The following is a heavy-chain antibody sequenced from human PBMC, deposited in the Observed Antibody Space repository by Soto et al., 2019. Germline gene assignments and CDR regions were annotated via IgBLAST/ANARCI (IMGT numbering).Heavy chain of an antibody. CDR3: AIDLWWYTH. CDR2: ISGGGSSA. V-gene: IGHV3-23*01. Sequence: EVQLLESGGGLVQPGGSLRLSCTASGFTFSDHAMTWVRQAPGKGLEWVSGISGGGSSAYYADSVKSRFTVSRAKSKNTLFLQMDSLRAEDTAVYYCAIDLWWYTHWGQGTLVTVSS. D-gene: IGHD2-15*01. J-gene: IGHJ4*02. CDR1: GFTFSDHA.